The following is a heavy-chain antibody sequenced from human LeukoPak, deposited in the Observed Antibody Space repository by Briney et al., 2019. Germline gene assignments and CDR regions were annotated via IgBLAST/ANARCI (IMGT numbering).Heavy chain of an antibody. J-gene: IGHJ6*02. CDR3: ARGNDFWSGYYSGPIMDV. CDR2: INPSGGST. V-gene: IGHV1-46*01. Sequence: ASVKVSCKTSGYTFTSYYMHWVRQAPGQGLEWMGIINPSGGSTSYAQKFQGRVTMTRDTSTSTVYMELSSLRSEDTAVYYCARGNDFWSGYYSGPIMDVWGQGTTVTVSS. CDR1: GYTFTSYY. D-gene: IGHD3-3*01.